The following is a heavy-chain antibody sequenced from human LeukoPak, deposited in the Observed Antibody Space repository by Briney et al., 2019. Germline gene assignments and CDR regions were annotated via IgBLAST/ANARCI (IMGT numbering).Heavy chain of an antibody. CDR3: AREAGNYGDYDYDY. V-gene: IGHV1-69*05. CDR1: GGTFSSYA. Sequence: ASVKVSCKASGGTFSSYAISWVRQAPGQGLEWMGRIIPIFGTANYGQKFQGRVTITTDESTSTAYMELSSLRSDDTAVYYCAREAGNYGDYDYDYWGQGTLVTVSS. D-gene: IGHD4-17*01. J-gene: IGHJ4*02. CDR2: IIPIFGTA.